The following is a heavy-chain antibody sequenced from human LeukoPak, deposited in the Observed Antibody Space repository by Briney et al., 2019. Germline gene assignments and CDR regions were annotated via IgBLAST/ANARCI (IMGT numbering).Heavy chain of an antibody. CDR1: GFTFSRSA. V-gene: IGHV3-23*01. CDR2: ISGNGQQT. CDR3: AKDANYLDSSGYLIPFDY. D-gene: IGHD3-22*01. Sequence: PGGSLRLSCSASGFTFSRSAMTWVRQLPGGGLEWVSSISGNGQQTYYGDSVKGRFSVSRDNSQNTLYLQMDSLRADDSALYYCAKDANYLDSSGYLIPFDYWGQGTLATVSS. J-gene: IGHJ4*02.